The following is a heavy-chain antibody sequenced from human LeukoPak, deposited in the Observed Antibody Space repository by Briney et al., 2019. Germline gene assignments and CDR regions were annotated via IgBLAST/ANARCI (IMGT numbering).Heavy chain of an antibody. D-gene: IGHD3-3*01. J-gene: IGHJ6*04. Sequence: KSSETLSLTCTVSGGSISSSSYYWGWIRQPPGKGLEWIGSIYYSGSTYYNPSLKSRVIISVDKSKNQFSLNLTSVTAADTAVYYCARNGYYSYNQDVWGKGTMVTVSS. CDR1: GGSISSSSYY. CDR3: ARNGYYSYNQDV. CDR2: IYYSGST. V-gene: IGHV4-39*07.